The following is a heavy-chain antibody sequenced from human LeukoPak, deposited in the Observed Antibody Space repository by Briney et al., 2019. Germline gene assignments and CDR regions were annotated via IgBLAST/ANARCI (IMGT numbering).Heavy chain of an antibody. V-gene: IGHV1-2*02. CDR1: GYTFTGYY. Sequence: ASVKVSCKASGYTFTGYYMHWVRQAPGQGLEWMGWINPNSGGTNYAQKFQGRVTMTRDTSISTAYMELNRLRSDDTAVYYCARDRTRTGYSSGWYHDYWGQGTLVTVSS. D-gene: IGHD6-19*01. CDR3: ARDRTRTGYSSGWYHDY. J-gene: IGHJ4*02. CDR2: INPNSGGT.